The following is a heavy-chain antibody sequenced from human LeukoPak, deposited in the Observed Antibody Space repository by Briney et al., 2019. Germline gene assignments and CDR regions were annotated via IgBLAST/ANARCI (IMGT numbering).Heavy chain of an antibody. CDR2: FDPEDGET. D-gene: IGHD1-20*01. Sequence: ASVKVSCKVSGYTLTELSMHWVRQAPGKGLEWMGGFDPEDGETIYAQKFQGRVTMTEDTSTDTAYMELSSLRSEDTAVYYCATVGLQWYLWNGKSYYYYGMDVWGQGTTVTVSS. J-gene: IGHJ6*02. CDR3: ATVGLQWYLWNGKSYYYYGMDV. CDR1: GYTLTELS. V-gene: IGHV1-24*01.